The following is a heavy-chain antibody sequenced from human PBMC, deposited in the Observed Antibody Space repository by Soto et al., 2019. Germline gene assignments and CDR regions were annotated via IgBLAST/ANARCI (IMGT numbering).Heavy chain of an antibody. J-gene: IGHJ3*02. CDR1: GYTFTSYY. D-gene: IGHD6-19*01. Sequence: ASVKVSCKASGYTFTSYYMHWVRQAPGQGLEWMGIINPSGGSTSYAQKFQGRVTMTRDTSTSTVYMELSSLRSEDTAVYYCARRNMRWLVLGNDAFDIWGQGTMVTVSS. CDR3: ARRNMRWLVLGNDAFDI. V-gene: IGHV1-46*01. CDR2: INPSGGST.